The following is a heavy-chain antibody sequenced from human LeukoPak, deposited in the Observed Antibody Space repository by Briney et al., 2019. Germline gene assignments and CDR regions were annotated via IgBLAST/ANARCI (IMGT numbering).Heavy chain of an antibody. CDR1: GFSFSRHG. Sequence: PGSSLRLSCEASGFSFSRHGMHWVRQAPGKGLERVAVMSNDGDNKDYADSVKGRFTISRDNSKNTVYLEMNSLTTEDTALYYCAKDPSSGWYRWSMDVWGQGTTVTVSS. J-gene: IGHJ6*02. CDR2: MSNDGDNK. CDR3: AKDPSSGWYRWSMDV. D-gene: IGHD6-13*01. V-gene: IGHV3-30*18.